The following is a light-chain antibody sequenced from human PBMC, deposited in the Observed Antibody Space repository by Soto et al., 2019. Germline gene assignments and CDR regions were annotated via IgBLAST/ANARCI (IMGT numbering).Light chain of an antibody. CDR3: SSYTSRNARV. CDR2: EVN. Sequence: QSVLTQPASVSGSPGQSITISCTGTSSDIDDYNYVSWYQQHPGKAPKLMIYEVNNRPSGVSNRFSGSKSGNTASLTISGLQAEDEADYYCSSYTSRNARVFGTGTKVTVL. CDR1: SSDIDDYNY. V-gene: IGLV2-14*01. J-gene: IGLJ1*01.